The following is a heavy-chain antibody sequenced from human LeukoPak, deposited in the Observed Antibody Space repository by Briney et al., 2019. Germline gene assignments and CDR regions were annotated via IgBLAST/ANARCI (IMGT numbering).Heavy chain of an antibody. D-gene: IGHD1-26*01. J-gene: IGHJ4*02. CDR3: ARSSDGSYWGGFDY. CDR1: GDSVSSNSAA. Sequence: SQTLSLTCAISGDSVSSNSAAWNWVRQSPSRGLEWLRRTYYRSKWYNDYAVSVKSRITINADTSKNQFSLHLHSVTPEDTAVYYCARSSDGSYWGGFDYWGQGALVTVSS. CDR2: TYYRSKWYN. V-gene: IGHV6-1*01.